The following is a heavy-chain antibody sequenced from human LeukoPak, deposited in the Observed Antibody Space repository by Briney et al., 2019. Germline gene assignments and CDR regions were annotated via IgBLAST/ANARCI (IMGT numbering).Heavy chain of an antibody. J-gene: IGHJ3*02. Sequence: GGSLRLSCAASGFTFSSYAMSWVRQAPGKGLEWVSAISGSGGSTYYADSVKGRFTISRDNSKNTLYLQMNSLRAEDTAVYYCARDGWSRGAFDIWGQGTMVTVSS. CDR1: GFTFSSYA. CDR2: ISGSGGST. V-gene: IGHV3-23*01. D-gene: IGHD2-15*01. CDR3: ARDGWSRGAFDI.